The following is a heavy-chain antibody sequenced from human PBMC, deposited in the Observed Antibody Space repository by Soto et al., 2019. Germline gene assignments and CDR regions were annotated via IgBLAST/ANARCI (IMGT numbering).Heavy chain of an antibody. V-gene: IGHV3-73*01. CDR1: GFTFSGSA. J-gene: IGHJ6*02. CDR2: IRSKANSYAT. D-gene: IGHD6-13*01. Sequence: GGSLRLSCAASGFTFSGSAMHWVRQASGKGLEWVGRIRSKANSYATAYAASVKGRFTISRDDSKNTAYLQMNSLKTEDTAVYYCTRQGQQLDGSYYYYGMDVWGQGTTVTVSS. CDR3: TRQGQQLDGSYYYYGMDV.